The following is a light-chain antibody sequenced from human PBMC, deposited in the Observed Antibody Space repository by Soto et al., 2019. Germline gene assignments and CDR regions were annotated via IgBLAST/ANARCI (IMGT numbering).Light chain of an antibody. CDR2: GAS. CDR3: QQYGSSPPT. CDR1: QSVSSSY. V-gene: IGKV3-20*01. Sequence: EIVLTQSPGTLSLSPGERATLSCRASQSVSSSYLAWYQQKPGQAPRLLIYGASSRATGIPDRFSGSGSATDFSLTISRLEPEDFAVYYCQQYGSSPPTFGQGTNVEIK. J-gene: IGKJ1*01.